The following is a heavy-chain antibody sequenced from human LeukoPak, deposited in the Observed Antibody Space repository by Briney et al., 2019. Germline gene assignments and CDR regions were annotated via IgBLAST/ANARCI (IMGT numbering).Heavy chain of an antibody. CDR1: GFTFSSYW. D-gene: IGHD3-10*01. CDR3: ARTVWFGELEGDY. Sequence: GGSLRLSCAASGFTFSSYWMSWVRQAPGKGLEWVANIKRDGSEKYYVDSVKGRFTISRDNAKNSLYLQMNSLRAEDTAVYYCARTVWFGELEGDYWGQGTLVTVSS. J-gene: IGHJ4*02. CDR2: IKRDGSEK. V-gene: IGHV3-7*01.